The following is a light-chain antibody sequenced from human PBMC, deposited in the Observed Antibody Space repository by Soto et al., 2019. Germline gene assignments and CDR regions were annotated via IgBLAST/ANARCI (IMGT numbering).Light chain of an antibody. CDR1: QSVSNN. V-gene: IGKV3-15*01. Sequence: EILMTQSPATLSVSPGERATLSCRASQSVSNNLVWYQQRPGQAPRLLIYGASSRATGIPARFSGSGSGTEFTLTVSSLQSEDVAVYYCQQYTEWPRTFGGGTKVEIK. CDR3: QQYTEWPRT. CDR2: GAS. J-gene: IGKJ4*01.